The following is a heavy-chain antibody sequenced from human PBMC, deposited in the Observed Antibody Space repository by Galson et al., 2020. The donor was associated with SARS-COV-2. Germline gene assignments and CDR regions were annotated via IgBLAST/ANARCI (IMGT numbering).Heavy chain of an antibody. CDR3: AREVRKQQLGVRRVYYYGMDV. CDR1: GGSISSYY. V-gene: IGHV4-59*01. CDR2: IYYSGST. D-gene: IGHD6-13*01. J-gene: IGHJ6*02. Sequence: SETLSLTCTVSGGSISSYYWSWIRQPPGKGLEWIGYIYYSGSTNYNPSLKSRVTISVDTSKNQFSLKLSSVTAADTAVYYCAREVRKQQLGVRRVYYYGMDVWGQGTTVTVSS.